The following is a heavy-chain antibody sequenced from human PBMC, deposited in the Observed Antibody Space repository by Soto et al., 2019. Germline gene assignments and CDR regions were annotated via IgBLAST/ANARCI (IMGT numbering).Heavy chain of an antibody. CDR2: INPNSGGT. Sequence: ASVKVSCKASGYTFTGYYMHWVRQAPGQGLEWMVWINPNSGGTNYAQKFQGWVTVTRDTSISTAYMELSRLRSDDTAVYYCARGATSSRRYDCSGTVSGAFDIWCQGRMVTVS. CDR1: GYTFTGYY. V-gene: IGHV1-2*04. CDR3: ARGATSSRRYDCSGTVSGAFDI. J-gene: IGHJ3*02. D-gene: IGHD3-10*01.